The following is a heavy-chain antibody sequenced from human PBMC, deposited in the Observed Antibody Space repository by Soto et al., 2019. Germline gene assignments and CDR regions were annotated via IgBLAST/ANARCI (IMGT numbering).Heavy chain of an antibody. J-gene: IGHJ4*01. V-gene: IGHV3-21*01. CDR1: GLRFSDYV. Sequence: KSGGSLRLSCEASGLRFSDYVMQWVRQAPGKGLEWVSSISPTSAYIFYADSMKGRFTISRDNAKNSVYLQMNSLRAEDTAVYYCARDWGANAYNSDYCGQGTLVTVSS. CDR2: ISPTSAYI. D-gene: IGHD3-16*01. CDR3: ARDWGANAYNSDY.